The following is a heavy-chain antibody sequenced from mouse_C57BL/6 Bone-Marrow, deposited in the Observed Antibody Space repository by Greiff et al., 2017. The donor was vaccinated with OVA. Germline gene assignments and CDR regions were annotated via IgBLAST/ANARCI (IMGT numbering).Heavy chain of an antibody. Sequence: VQLQESGAELMKPGASVKLSCKATGYTFTGYWIEWVKQRPGHGLEWIGEILPGSGSTNYNEKFKGKATFTADTSSNTAYMQLSSLTTEDSAIYYCAREGILYDYVDYYFDYWGQGTTLTVSS. CDR3: AREGILYDYVDYYFDY. D-gene: IGHD2-4*01. J-gene: IGHJ2*01. CDR2: ILPGSGST. V-gene: IGHV1-9*01. CDR1: GYTFTGYW.